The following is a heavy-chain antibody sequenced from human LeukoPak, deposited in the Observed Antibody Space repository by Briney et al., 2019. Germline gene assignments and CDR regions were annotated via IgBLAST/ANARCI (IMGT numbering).Heavy chain of an antibody. CDR3: VRDLGQYYDTSDNWFDP. V-gene: IGHV3-11*04. CDR1: AFTFSDYY. Sequence: NPGGSLRLSCAASAFTFSDYYMSWIRQAPGKGLEWVSYISSSGSTIYYADSVKGRFTISRDNAKNTLNLQMNSLRAEDTAVYYCVRDLGQYYDTSDNWFDPWGQGTLVTVSS. J-gene: IGHJ5*02. D-gene: IGHD3-22*01. CDR2: ISSSGSTI.